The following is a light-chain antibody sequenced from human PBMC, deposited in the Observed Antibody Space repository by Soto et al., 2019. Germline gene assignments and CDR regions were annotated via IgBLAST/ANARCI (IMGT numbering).Light chain of an antibody. CDR3: CSYAGSRTYV. CDR2: EGS. Sequence: QSALTQPASVSGSPGQSITISCTGTSSDVGSYNLVSWYQQHPGKAPKLMIYEGSKRPSGVSNRFSGSKSGNTASLTISGLQAEDEAAYYCCSYAGSRTYVFGTGTNVNGL. CDR1: SSDVGSYNL. V-gene: IGLV2-23*01. J-gene: IGLJ1*01.